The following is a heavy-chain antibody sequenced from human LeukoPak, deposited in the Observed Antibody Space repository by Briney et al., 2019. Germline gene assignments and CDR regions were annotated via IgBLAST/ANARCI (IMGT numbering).Heavy chain of an antibody. CDR3: ASLPFKSRGYSYGNYGMDV. CDR1: GGSISSRSYY. D-gene: IGHD5-18*01. CDR2: IDYSGST. Sequence: PSETLSLTCTVSGGSISSRSYYWGWIRQPPGKGLEWIGSIDYSGSTYHNPSLKSRVTISVDTSKNQFSLKLSSVTAADTAVYYCASLPFKSRGYSYGNYGMDVWGQGTTVTVSS. V-gene: IGHV4-39*07. J-gene: IGHJ6*02.